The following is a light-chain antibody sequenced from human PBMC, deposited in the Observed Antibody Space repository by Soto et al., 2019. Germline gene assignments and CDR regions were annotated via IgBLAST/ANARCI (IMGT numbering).Light chain of an antibody. V-gene: IGKV1-39*01. CDR1: XSISSY. CDR3: QQSYSTPVD. Sequence: DIQMTQSPSSLSASVGDRVTITCRAXXSISSYLNWYQHKPGKAPRLLIYAASSLQSGVPSRFSGSGSGTDFTLTISSLQPEDSAAYYCQQSYSTPVDFGQGTKLEIK. J-gene: IGKJ2*01. CDR2: AAS.